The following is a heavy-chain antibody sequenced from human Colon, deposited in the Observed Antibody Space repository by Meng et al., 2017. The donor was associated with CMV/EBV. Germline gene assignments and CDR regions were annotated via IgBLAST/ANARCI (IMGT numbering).Heavy chain of an antibody. Sequence: SETLSLTCSVSGGSVRTSTYYWGWIRQPPGKGLQWIGSLSYSGSTYYNPSLKSRVIISVDTSKNQFSLKLGSVTAADTAVYFCASESIVVAGYYFDHWGQGTLVTVSS. CDR2: LSYSGST. J-gene: IGHJ4*02. CDR3: ASESIVVAGYYFDH. CDR1: GGSVRTSTYY. V-gene: IGHV4-39*02. D-gene: IGHD6-19*01.